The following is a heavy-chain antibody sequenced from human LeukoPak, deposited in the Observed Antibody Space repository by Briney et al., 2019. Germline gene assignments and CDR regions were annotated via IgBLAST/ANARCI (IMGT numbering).Heavy chain of an antibody. J-gene: IGHJ4*02. CDR1: DDSVRSSF. CDR2: MYYTGST. D-gene: IGHD6-19*01. V-gene: IGHV4-59*02. CDR3: AKGSGWYFL. Sequence: PSETLSLTCTVSDDSVRSSFWSWIRQPPGKGLEWIAYMYYTGSTDHNPSLKSRVTISIDTSKNQISLRLTSVTAADTAVYYCAKGSGWYFLWGQGTLVTVSS.